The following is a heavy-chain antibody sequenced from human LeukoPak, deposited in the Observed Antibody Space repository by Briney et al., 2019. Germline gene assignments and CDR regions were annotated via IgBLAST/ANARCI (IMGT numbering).Heavy chain of an antibody. Sequence: PGGSLRLSCAVSGITLSNYGMTWVRQAPGKGLEWVAGLSGSGGSTNYADSVKGRFTISRDNAKNTLYLQMNSLRAEDTAVYFCANRSVVIRVILVGCHKDAYYFDPWGQGVLVTVSS. J-gene: IGHJ4*02. CDR1: GITLSNYG. CDR3: ANRSVVIRVILVGCHKDAYYFDP. CDR2: LSGSGGST. D-gene: IGHD3-22*01. V-gene: IGHV3-23*01.